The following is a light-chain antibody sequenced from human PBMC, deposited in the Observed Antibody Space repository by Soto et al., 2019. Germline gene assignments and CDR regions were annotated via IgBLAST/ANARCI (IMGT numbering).Light chain of an antibody. CDR1: QGIRND. V-gene: IGKV1-33*01. CDR2: DAS. Sequence: DIQMTQSPSSLSASVGDRVTITCRASQGIRNDLGWYQQKPGKAPKLLIYDASNLLTGVPSRFSGSGSGTDFTFTITSLQPEDIATYFCQHYDNLPLTFGGGTKVDIK. J-gene: IGKJ4*01. CDR3: QHYDNLPLT.